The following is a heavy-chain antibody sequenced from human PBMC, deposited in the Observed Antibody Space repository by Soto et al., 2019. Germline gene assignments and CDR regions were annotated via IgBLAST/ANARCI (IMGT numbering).Heavy chain of an antibody. CDR3: ARGYCTATICDPWYDP. CDR2: IYPGDSDT. V-gene: IGHV5-51*01. D-gene: IGHD2-8*02. J-gene: IGHJ5*02. CDR1: VYAFSSYC. Sequence: GESLKISCQGSVYAFSSYCIAWVRQMPGKGLEWMWIIYPGDSDTRYSPSFQGQVTISVDKSITTAYQQWSSLKASDTAMYYCARGYCTATICDPWYDPWGQGTLVKVSS.